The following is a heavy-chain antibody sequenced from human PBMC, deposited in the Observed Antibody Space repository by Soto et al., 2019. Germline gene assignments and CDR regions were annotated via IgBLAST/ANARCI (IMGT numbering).Heavy chain of an antibody. J-gene: IGHJ5*02. V-gene: IGHV5-51*01. CDR1: GYSFTSYW. Sequence: GESLKISCKGSGYSFTSYWIGWVRQMPGKGLEWMGIIYPGDSDTRYSPSFQGQVTISADKSISTAYLQWSSLKASDTAMYYCARRGVDTAMVTGWLDPWGQGTLVTVSS. CDR2: IYPGDSDT. D-gene: IGHD5-18*01. CDR3: ARRGVDTAMVTGWLDP.